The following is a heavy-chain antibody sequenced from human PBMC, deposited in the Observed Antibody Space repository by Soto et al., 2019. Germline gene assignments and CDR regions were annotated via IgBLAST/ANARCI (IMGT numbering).Heavy chain of an antibody. J-gene: IGHJ6*03. CDR1: GFTFGDYA. V-gene: IGHV3-49*03. D-gene: IGHD2-2*01. Sequence: PGGSLRLSCTASGFTFGDYAMSWFRQAPGKGLEWVGFIRSKAYGGTTEYAASVKGRFTISRDDSKSIAYLQMNSLKTEDTAVYYCTREADIVVVPAAVYYMDGWGKGTTVTVSS. CDR3: TREADIVVVPAAVYYMDG. CDR2: IRSKAYGGTT.